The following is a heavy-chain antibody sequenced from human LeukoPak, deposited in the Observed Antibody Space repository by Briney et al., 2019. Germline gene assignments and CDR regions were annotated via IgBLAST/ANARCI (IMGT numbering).Heavy chain of an antibody. CDR1: GFTFSSYG. CDR3: ARDFPLSPYELYRPHNWFDP. Sequence: GGSLRLSCAASGFTFSSYGMHWVRQAPGKGLEWVAVIWYDGSNKYYADSVKGRFTISRDNSKNTLYLQMNSLRAEDTAVYYCARDFPLSPYELYRPHNWFDPWGQGTLVTVSS. V-gene: IGHV3-33*01. D-gene: IGHD1-26*01. J-gene: IGHJ5*02. CDR2: IWYDGSNK.